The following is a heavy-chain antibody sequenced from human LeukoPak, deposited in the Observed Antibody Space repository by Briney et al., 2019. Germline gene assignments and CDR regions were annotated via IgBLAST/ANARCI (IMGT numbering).Heavy chain of an antibody. CDR1: GFTFSSYW. J-gene: IGHJ4*02. V-gene: IGHV3-7*01. CDR2: IKQDGSEK. D-gene: IGHD5-18*01. Sequence: PGGSLRLSCAASGFTFSSYWMSWVRQAPGKGLEWVANIKQDGSEKYYVDSVKGRFTTSRDNAKNSLYLQMNSLRAEDTAVYYCARDSVRPYDTALFDYWGQGTLVTVSS. CDR3: ARDSVRPYDTALFDY.